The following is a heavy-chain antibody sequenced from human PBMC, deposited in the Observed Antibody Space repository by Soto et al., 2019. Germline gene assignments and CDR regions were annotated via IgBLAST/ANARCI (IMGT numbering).Heavy chain of an antibody. J-gene: IGHJ4*02. D-gene: IGHD1-26*01. CDR3: TRYLGASPHFDY. CDR2: INPSDGRT. V-gene: IGHV1-46*01. CDR1: GDTFMSYY. Sequence: QVHLVQSGAEMRKPGASVKISCLTSGDTFMSYYMHWFRQAPGQGLEWLGLINPSDGRTTYADKFQSRLTMTRDTSTNTVYLDLIGLTSEDTGVYFRTRYLGASPHFDYWGQGTRVSVSS.